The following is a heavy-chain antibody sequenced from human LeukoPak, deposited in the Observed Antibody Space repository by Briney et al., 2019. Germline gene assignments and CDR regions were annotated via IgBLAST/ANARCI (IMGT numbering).Heavy chain of an antibody. CDR2: IGTAGDT. Sequence: GGSLRLSCAASGFTFSSYDMHWVRQATGKGLEWVSAIGTAGDTYYPGSVKGRFTISRENAKNSLYLQMNSLRAGDTAVYYCARARYDILTGNGYYFDYWGQGTLVTVSS. CDR3: ARARYDILTGNGYYFDY. CDR1: GFTFSSYD. V-gene: IGHV3-13*01. J-gene: IGHJ4*02. D-gene: IGHD3-9*01.